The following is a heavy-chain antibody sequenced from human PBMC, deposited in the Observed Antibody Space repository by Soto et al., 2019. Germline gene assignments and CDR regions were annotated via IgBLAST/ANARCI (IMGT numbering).Heavy chain of an antibody. Sequence: GGSLRLSCAASGFTFSSYSMNWVRQAPGKGLEWVSSISSSSSYIYYADSVKGRFTISRDNAKNSLYLQMNSLRAEDTAVYYCARDGSGYYGSGSWSLYYYYYYYMDVWGKGTTVTVSS. V-gene: IGHV3-21*01. D-gene: IGHD3-10*01. CDR1: GFTFSSYS. CDR3: ARDGSGYYGSGSWSLYYYYYYYMDV. CDR2: ISSSSSYI. J-gene: IGHJ6*03.